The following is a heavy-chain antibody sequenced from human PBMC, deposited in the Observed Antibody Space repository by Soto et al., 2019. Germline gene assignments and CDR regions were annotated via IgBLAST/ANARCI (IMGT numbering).Heavy chain of an antibody. CDR3: ARDRVAATRTSYYGLDA. J-gene: IGHJ6*02. V-gene: IGHV4-4*02. Sequence: PSETLSLTCAVSGGSISSFNWWIWIRQTPGKGLEWIGGIYHSGTTNYNPSLKSRATISVDKSKNHFSLKLTSVTAADTAVYYCARDRVAATRTSYYGLDAWGQGTTVTVSS. CDR2: IYHSGTT. D-gene: IGHD6-25*01. CDR1: GGSISSFNW.